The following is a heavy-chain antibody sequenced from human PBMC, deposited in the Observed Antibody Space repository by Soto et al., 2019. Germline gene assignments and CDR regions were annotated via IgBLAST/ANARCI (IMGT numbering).Heavy chain of an antibody. Sequence: EVQLVESGGGLVKPGGSLRLSCAASGFTFSSYSMNWVRQAPGKGLEWVSSITSSSSYIYYADSVKGRFTNSRDNAKNSLYLQINSLRAEDTAVYYCARAEYSSLSEVYYYYYDGMDVWGQGTTVTVSS. J-gene: IGHJ6*02. CDR3: ARAEYSSLSEVYYYYYDGMDV. CDR1: GFTFSSYS. CDR2: ITSSSSYI. V-gene: IGHV3-21*01. D-gene: IGHD6-6*01.